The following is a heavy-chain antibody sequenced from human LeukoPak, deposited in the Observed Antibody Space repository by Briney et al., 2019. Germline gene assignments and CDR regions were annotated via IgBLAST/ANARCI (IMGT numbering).Heavy chain of an antibody. CDR1: GFTFSSYA. V-gene: IGHV3-64*04. CDR2: ISSNGGST. CDR3: ARPYNSGWYGDFDY. Sequence: GGSLRLSCSASGFTFSSYAMHWVRQAPGKGLEYVSAISSNGGSTYYADSVKGRFTISRDNSKNTLYLQMNSLRAEDTAVYYCARPYNSGWYGDFDYWGQGTLVTVSS. D-gene: IGHD6-19*01. J-gene: IGHJ4*02.